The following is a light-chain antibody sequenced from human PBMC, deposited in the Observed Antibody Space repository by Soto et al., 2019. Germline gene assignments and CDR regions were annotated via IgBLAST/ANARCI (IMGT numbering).Light chain of an antibody. Sequence: DVQLTQSPSFLSTSVVDRVTITCRASQGIGSYLAWYQQKPGKAPKFLICLASTLQSGVPSRFSGSGSGTEFNLTITNLQPEDFATYYCQHLTAYPITFGQGTKVDIK. CDR2: LAS. CDR1: QGIGSY. J-gene: IGKJ1*01. CDR3: QHLTAYPIT. V-gene: IGKV1-9*01.